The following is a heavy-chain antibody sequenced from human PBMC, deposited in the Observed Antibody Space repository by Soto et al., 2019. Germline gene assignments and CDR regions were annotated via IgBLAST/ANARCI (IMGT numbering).Heavy chain of an antibody. CDR3: ARVRGTMVRGSGRNWFDP. D-gene: IGHD3-10*01. V-gene: IGHV1-18*01. CDR1: GYTFTSYG. CDR2: ISAYNGNT. J-gene: IGHJ5*02. Sequence: QVQLVQSGAEVKKPGASVKISCKASGYTFTSYGISWVRQAPGQGLEWMGWISAYNGNTNYAQKLQGRVTMTTDTSTSTAYMELRSLRSDDTAVYYCARVRGTMVRGSGRNWFDPWGQGTLVTVSS.